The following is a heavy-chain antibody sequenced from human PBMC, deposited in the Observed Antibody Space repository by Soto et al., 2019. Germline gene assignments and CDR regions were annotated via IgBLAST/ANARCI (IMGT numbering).Heavy chain of an antibody. CDR2: ISYAGNDN. D-gene: IGHD2-15*01. J-gene: IGHJ3*02. CDR1: DFTFSTYS. Sequence: GWSLRLSCAASDFTFSTYSMNWVRQAPGKGLEWVAIISYAGNDNYFADSVKGLFTISRDNSKNTLYLQMNSLSTEDAAVYYCPCLLIADGFDIWG. CDR3: PCLLIADGFDI. V-gene: IGHV3-30*03.